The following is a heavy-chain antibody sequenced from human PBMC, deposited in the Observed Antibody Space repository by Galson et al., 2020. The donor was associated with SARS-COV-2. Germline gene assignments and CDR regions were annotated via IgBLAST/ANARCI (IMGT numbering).Heavy chain of an antibody. D-gene: IGHD3-16*01. Sequence: GGSLRLSCAASGFTFTSYSMNWVRQAPGKGLEWVSYISSHSNYIYYADSVKGRFTISRDNAKNSLFLQMNSLRAADTAVYYCAREPYGGIYGMDVWGQGTTVTVSS. CDR3: AREPYGGIYGMDV. CDR2: ISSHSNYI. V-gene: IGHV3-21*01. CDR1: GFTFTSYS. J-gene: IGHJ6*02.